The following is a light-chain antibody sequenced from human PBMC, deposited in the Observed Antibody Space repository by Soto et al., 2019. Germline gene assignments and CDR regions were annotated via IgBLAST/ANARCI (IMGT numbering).Light chain of an antibody. J-gene: IGKJ4*01. CDR1: QSVSSTY. V-gene: IGKV3-20*01. CDR2: GTS. Sequence: PGERATLSCRASQSVSSTYLAWYQQQPGQAPRLLMSGTSNRATGTPDRFSGSGSGTDFTLTISRLEPEDFAVYYCQQYHGWPSTFGGGTKVDIK. CDR3: QQYHGWPST.